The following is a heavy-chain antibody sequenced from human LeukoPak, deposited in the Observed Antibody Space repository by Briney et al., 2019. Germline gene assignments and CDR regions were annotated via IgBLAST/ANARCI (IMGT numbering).Heavy chain of an antibody. V-gene: IGHV1-2*02. D-gene: IGHD6-13*01. J-gene: IGHJ4*02. Sequence: ASVKVSCKASGYTFTGYYMHWVRQAPGQGLEWMGWINPNSGGTSYAQKFQGRVTMTRDTSISTAYMELSRLRSDDTAVYYCARDLFPYSSSLHYFDYWGQGTLVTVSS. CDR3: ARDLFPYSSSLHYFDY. CDR1: GYTFTGYY. CDR2: INPNSGGT.